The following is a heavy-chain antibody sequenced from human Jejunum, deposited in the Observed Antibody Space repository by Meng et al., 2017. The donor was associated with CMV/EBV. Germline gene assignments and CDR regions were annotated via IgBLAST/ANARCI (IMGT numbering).Heavy chain of an antibody. CDR2: IYPGDSDT. Sequence: CKASGYTFTNSWLGWVRQMPGKGLECMGIIYPGDSDTKYSPSFQGQVTISADKSINTAYLQWSSLQASDTAMYYCARSTTVTDFDSWGQGTLVTVSS. D-gene: IGHD4-11*01. CDR1: GYTFTNSW. J-gene: IGHJ4*02. CDR3: ARSTTVTDFDS. V-gene: IGHV5-51*01.